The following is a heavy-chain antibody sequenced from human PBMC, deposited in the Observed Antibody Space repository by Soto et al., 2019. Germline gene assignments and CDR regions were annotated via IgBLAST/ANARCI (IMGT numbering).Heavy chain of an antibody. J-gene: IGHJ4*02. Sequence: QVQLVQSGAEVKKPGSSVKVSCKASGGTFSSYTISWVRQAPGQGLEWMGRIIPILGIANYAQKFQGRVTITSDKSTSTAYMELSSLRSEDTAVYYCEFSDLDLDYWGQGTLVTVSS. V-gene: IGHV1-69*02. CDR1: GGTFSSYT. CDR3: EFSDLDLDY. CDR2: IIPILGIA. D-gene: IGHD3-10*01.